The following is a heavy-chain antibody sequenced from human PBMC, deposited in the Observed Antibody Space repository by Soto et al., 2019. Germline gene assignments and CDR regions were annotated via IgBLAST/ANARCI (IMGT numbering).Heavy chain of an antibody. V-gene: IGHV3-23*01. D-gene: IGHD4-17*01. CDR2: ISASGSRT. CDR3: GKDPNGDYVGGFEF. Sequence: LRLSCAASGFIFNNYAMSWVRQAPGKGLEWVSGISASGSRTFYADSVKGRFTVSRDFSKNTLSLQMDSLRAEDTAVYFCGKDPNGDYVGGFEFWGPGTMVTVSS. J-gene: IGHJ3*01. CDR1: GFIFNNYA.